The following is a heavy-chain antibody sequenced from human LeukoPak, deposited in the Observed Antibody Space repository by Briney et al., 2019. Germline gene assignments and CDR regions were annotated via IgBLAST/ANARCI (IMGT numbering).Heavy chain of an antibody. Sequence: ASVKVSCKAFGYGFTSYYIHWVRQAPGQGLEWMGIINPSGSSTSYAQKFQGRVTMTRDTSTSTVYMELSSLRSEDTAVYYCAGGTTNTKGAFDMWGQGTMVTVSS. CDR1: GYGFTSYY. CDR2: INPSGSST. V-gene: IGHV1-46*01. CDR3: AGGTTNTKGAFDM. J-gene: IGHJ3*02. D-gene: IGHD2-8*01.